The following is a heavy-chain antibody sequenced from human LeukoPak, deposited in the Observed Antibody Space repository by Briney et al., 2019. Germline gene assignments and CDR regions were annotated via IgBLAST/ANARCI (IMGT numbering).Heavy chain of an antibody. J-gene: IGHJ4*02. D-gene: IGHD3-10*01. CDR2: ISSSGTTI. V-gene: IGHV3-11*01. CDR3: ATWAFGSRRDEDY. CDR1: GFTFSDYY. Sequence: PGGSLRLSCAASGFTFSDYYMSWFRQAPGKGLESVSYISSSGTTIYFADSVQGRFSISRDNAKNSLYLQMNSLRAEDTAVYYCATWAFGSRRDEDYWGQGTLVTVSS.